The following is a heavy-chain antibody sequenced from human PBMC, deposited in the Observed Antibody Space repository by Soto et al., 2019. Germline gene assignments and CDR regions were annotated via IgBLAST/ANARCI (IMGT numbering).Heavy chain of an antibody. CDR3: TSSRIDGRGVSTMEP. D-gene: IGHD3-10*01. CDR1: GGSIGGSNYF. V-gene: IGHV4-39*01. J-gene: IGHJ6*02. CDR2: IYSSVST. Sequence: SETLSLTCTVSGGSIGGSNYFWGWIRQSPGTGSEWIGTIYSSVSTYYSPSLKSRIAMSLYTSRHHFPMKLRSVTAADTAFYYCTSSRIDGRGVSTMEPWGPRST.